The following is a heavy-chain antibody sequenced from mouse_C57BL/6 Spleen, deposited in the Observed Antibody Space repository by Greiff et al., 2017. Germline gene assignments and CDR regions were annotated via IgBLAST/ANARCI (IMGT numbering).Heavy chain of an antibody. D-gene: IGHD2-1*01. CDR1: GYAFSSSW. J-gene: IGHJ4*01. CDR2: IYPGDGDP. Sequence: VQLQQSGPELVKPGASVKISCQASGYAFSSSWMNWVQPRPGKGLEWIGRIYPGDGDPNYNGKFKGKATLTADKSSSTAYMQLSSLTSEDSLVYDYAGAQIYYGNYGGAAMDDWGQGTSVTVSS. CDR3: AGAQIYYGNYGGAAMDD. V-gene: IGHV1-82*01.